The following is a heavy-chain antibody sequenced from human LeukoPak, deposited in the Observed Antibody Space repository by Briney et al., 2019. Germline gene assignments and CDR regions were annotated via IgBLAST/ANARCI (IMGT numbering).Heavy chain of an antibody. D-gene: IGHD1-26*01. CDR3: ARVVRGSYQPYYFDY. V-gene: IGHV1-69*05. J-gene: IGHJ4*02. CDR2: IIPIFGTA. CDR1: GGTFSSYA. Sequence: GASAKVSCKASGGTFSSYAISWVRQAPGQGLEWMGGIIPIFGTANYAQKFQGRVTITTDESTSTAYMELSSLRSEDTAVYYCARVVRGSYQPYYFDYWGQGTLVTVSS.